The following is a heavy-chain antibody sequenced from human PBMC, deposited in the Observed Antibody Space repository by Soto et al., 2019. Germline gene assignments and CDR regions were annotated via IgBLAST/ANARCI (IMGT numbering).Heavy chain of an antibody. CDR1: GGTFSSYA. V-gene: IGHV1-69*01. Sequence: QVQLVQSGAEVKKPGSSVKVSCKASGGTFSSYAISWVRQAPGQGLEWMGGIIPIFGTANYAQKFQGRVTMTADDSTSTAYMELSSLRPEDTAVYYCARLPTESGSYDYYYGMDVWGQGTTVTVSS. CDR3: ARLPTESGSYDYYYGMDV. J-gene: IGHJ6*02. D-gene: IGHD1-26*01. CDR2: IIPIFGTA.